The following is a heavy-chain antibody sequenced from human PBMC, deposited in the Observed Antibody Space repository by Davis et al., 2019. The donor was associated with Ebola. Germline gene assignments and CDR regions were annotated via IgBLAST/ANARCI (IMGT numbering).Heavy chain of an antibody. V-gene: IGHV1-2*06. CDR3: AVDYDSSHMWAFDI. CDR1: GYTFTGYY. Sequence: AASVKVSCKASGYTFTGYYLHWVRQAPGQGLEWMGRINPNSGDTNYAQKFQGRVTMTRDTSISTAYMEMSSLISDDTAVYYCAVDYDSSHMWAFDIWGQGTMVTVSS. CDR2: INPNSGDT. D-gene: IGHD3-22*01. J-gene: IGHJ3*02.